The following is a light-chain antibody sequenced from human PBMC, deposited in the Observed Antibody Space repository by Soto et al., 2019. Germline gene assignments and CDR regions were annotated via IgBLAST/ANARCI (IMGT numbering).Light chain of an antibody. Sequence: IGLSMSLATLSLTPGEGAILSCRASQSVSSYLAWYQQKPGQAPRLLIYDASNRATGIPARFSGSGSGTDFTLTISSLEPEDFAVYYCQLRSACWPFVQGPKLDI. CDR2: DAS. CDR3: QLRSACWP. CDR1: QSVSSY. V-gene: IGKV3-11*01. J-gene: IGKJ1*01.